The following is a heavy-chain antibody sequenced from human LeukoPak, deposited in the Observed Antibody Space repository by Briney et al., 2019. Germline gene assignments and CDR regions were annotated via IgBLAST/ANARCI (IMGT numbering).Heavy chain of an antibody. CDR2: INPNSGGT. CDR1: GYTFTGYY. J-gene: IGHJ1*01. CDR3: ARDRAELNSGSYYDIQD. D-gene: IGHD1-26*01. V-gene: IGHV1-2*04. Sequence: ASVKVSCKASGYTFTGYYMHWVRQAPGQGLEWMGWINPNSGGTNYAQKFQGWVTMTRDTSIGTAYMELSRLRSDDTAVYYCARDRAELNSGSYYDIQDWGQGTLVTVSS.